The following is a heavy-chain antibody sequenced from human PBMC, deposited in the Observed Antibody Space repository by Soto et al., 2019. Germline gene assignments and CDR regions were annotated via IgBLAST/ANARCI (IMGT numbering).Heavy chain of an antibody. Sequence: PSETLSLTCAVSGVSIHNSHSFWGWIRQPPGKGLELIANVYYSGGAHYNPSFKSRVTISVDTATNQVSLRMSSVTAADTAVYFCGRVVEGATRHTDFDSWGQGTLVTVSS. J-gene: IGHJ5*01. D-gene: IGHD2-21*01. CDR1: GVSIHNSHSF. V-gene: IGHV4-39*01. CDR3: GRVVEGATRHTDFDS. CDR2: VYYSGGA.